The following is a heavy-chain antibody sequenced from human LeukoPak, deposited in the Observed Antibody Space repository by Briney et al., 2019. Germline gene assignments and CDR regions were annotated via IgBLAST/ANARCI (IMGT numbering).Heavy chain of an antibody. CDR3: ARGSGGSSR. CDR1: DGSISNYY. D-gene: IGHD2-15*01. J-gene: IGHJ4*02. Sequence: SETLSLTCTVSDGSISNYYWSWIRQPAGKGLEWIGRIYNGGGSTNYNPSLQSRVTMSVDTSKNQFSLRLSSVTAADTAVYYCARGSGGSSRWGQGILVTVSS. CDR2: IYNGGGST. V-gene: IGHV4-4*07.